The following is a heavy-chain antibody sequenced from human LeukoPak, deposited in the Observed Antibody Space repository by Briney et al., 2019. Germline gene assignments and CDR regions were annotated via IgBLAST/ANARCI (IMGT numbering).Heavy chain of an antibody. CDR3: ARGSHRLYDYVWGTYESKDY. CDR1: GYTFTSCA. Sequence: ASVKVSCKASGYTFTSCAISWVRQAPGQGLEWMGWISAYNGNTNYAQKLQGRVTMTTDTSTHTAYMELRSLRSDDTAVYYCARGSHRLYDYVWGTYESKDYWGQGTLVTVSS. V-gene: IGHV1-18*01. CDR2: ISAYNGNT. D-gene: IGHD3-16*01. J-gene: IGHJ4*02.